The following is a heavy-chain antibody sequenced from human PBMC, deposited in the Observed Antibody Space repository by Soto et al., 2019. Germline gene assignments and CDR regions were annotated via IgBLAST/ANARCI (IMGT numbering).Heavy chain of an antibody. CDR3: ERVPLTMVRGVVTNYSYYRMDV. CDR2: INHSGST. Sequence: PAETLSLTCTFYGGSFSGYYWSWIRQPPGKGLEWIGEINHSGSTNYNPSLKSRVTISVDTSKNQFSLKLSSVTAADTAVYYCERVPLTMVRGVVTNYSYYRMDVWRQGTTVTVSS. CDR1: GGSFSGYY. D-gene: IGHD3-10*01. V-gene: IGHV4-34*01. J-gene: IGHJ6*02.